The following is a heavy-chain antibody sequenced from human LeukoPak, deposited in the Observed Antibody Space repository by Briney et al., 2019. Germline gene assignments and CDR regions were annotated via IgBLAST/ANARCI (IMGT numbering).Heavy chain of an antibody. Sequence: QPGGSLRLSCAASGFTFSSYEMNWVRQAPGKGLDWLSYISSSSSYTNYADSVKGRFTISRDNAKNTLYLQMNSLRAEDTAVYYCARGGGRDGYNLDYWGQGTLVTVSS. J-gene: IGHJ4*02. CDR2: ISSSSSYT. V-gene: IGHV3-48*03. CDR1: GFTFSSYE. CDR3: ARGGGRDGYNLDY. D-gene: IGHD5-24*01.